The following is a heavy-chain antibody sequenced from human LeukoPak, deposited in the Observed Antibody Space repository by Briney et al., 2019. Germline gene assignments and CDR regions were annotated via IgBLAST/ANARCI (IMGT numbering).Heavy chain of an antibody. Sequence: PSETLSLTCTVSGGSISGSGYYRVWIRQPPGKGLEWIATIYYTGSTNYKPSLKSRVTISVDTSKNQFSLKLNSVTAADTAVYYCARGGYYGSGNDFRFDPWGQGTLVTVSS. D-gene: IGHD3-10*01. CDR1: GGSISGSGYY. V-gene: IGHV4-39*07. CDR2: IYYTGST. CDR3: ARGGYYGSGNDFRFDP. J-gene: IGHJ5*02.